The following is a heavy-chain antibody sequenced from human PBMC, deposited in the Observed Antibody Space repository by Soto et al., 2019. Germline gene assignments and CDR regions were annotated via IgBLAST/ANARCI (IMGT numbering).Heavy chain of an antibody. J-gene: IGHJ6*02. CDR2: ISSSSDYI. CDR1: GFTFSSYS. D-gene: IGHD4-4*01. V-gene: IGHV3-21*01. Sequence: GGSLRLSCTASGFTFSSYSINWVRQAPGKGLEWVSSISSSSDYIYYADSVKGRFTTSRDNAKNSLYLQMNSLRAEDTAVYYCARDTTTTTRNYYYGVDVWGQGTTVTVSS. CDR3: ARDTTTTTRNYYYGVDV.